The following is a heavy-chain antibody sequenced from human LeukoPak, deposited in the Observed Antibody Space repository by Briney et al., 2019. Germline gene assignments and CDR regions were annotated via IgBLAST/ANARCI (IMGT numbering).Heavy chain of an antibody. CDR3: ARGYRSTTHCHFDS. CDR2: IDEDGST. J-gene: IGHJ5*01. D-gene: IGHD2-2*01. Sequence: PSETLSLTCSVSGQSTTTYRWSWIRQSAAKGLEWMGRIDEDGSTTYSPSLRSRVTVSADTSKNQVSLKLKFVTAADTAVYFCARGYRSTTHCHFDSWGRGTLATVSS. V-gene: IGHV4-4*07. CDR1: GQSTTTYR.